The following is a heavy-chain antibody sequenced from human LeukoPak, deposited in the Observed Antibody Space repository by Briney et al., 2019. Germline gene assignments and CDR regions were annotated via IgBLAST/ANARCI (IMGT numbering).Heavy chain of an antibody. D-gene: IGHD1-26*01. CDR3: ARLAGATPFDY. J-gene: IGHJ4*02. Sequence: SETLSLTCTVSGYSISSGYYWGWIRQPPGKGLKWIGSIYHSGSTYYNPSLKSRVTISVDTSKNQFSLKLSSVTAADTAVYYCARLAGATPFDYWGQGTLVTVSS. CDR1: GYSISSGYY. V-gene: IGHV4-38-2*02. CDR2: IYHSGST.